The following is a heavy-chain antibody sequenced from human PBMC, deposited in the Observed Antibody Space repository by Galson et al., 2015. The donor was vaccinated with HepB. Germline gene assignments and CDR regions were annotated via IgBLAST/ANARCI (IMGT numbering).Heavy chain of an antibody. Sequence: LRLSCAASGAAPGSTFSRHGMHWVRQAPGKGLEWVALIWFDGSKKYHAEYLKGRFTISRDNSKNMLYLQMNSLGAEDTAMYYCARYLGDYYGFDIWGQGTMVIVSS. V-gene: IGHV3-33*01. CDR1: GAAPGSTFSRHG. CDR2: IWFDGSKK. D-gene: IGHD2/OR15-2a*01. J-gene: IGHJ3*02. CDR3: ARYLGDYYGFDI.